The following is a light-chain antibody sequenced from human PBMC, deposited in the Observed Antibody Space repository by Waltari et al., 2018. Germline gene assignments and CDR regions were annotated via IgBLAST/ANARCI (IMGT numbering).Light chain of an antibody. CDR1: QIVSNNY. CDR3: HLYGSART. CDR2: GVS. Sequence: NVLTQSPGTLSLSPGERVTLSCRASQIVSNNYLAWYQQQPGQAPRLLIYGVSSRATGIPDRFSGSGSGTDFTLTISRLEPEDSAVYFCHLYGSARTFGGGTKVEIK. V-gene: IGKV3-20*01. J-gene: IGKJ4*01.